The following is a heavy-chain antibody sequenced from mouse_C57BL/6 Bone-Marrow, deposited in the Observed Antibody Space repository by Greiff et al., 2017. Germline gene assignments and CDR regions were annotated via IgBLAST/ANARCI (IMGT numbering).Heavy chain of an antibody. D-gene: IGHD2-3*01. Sequence: VQLQQSGAELVRPGASVKLSCTASGFNIKDDYMHWVKQRPEQGLEWIGWIDPENGDTEYASKLQGKATIPADTSSNTAYLQLSSLTSEDTAVYYCTTWDGGFAYWGQGTLVTVSA. J-gene: IGHJ3*01. CDR2: IDPENGDT. V-gene: IGHV14-4*01. CDR1: GFNIKDDY. CDR3: TTWDGGFAY.